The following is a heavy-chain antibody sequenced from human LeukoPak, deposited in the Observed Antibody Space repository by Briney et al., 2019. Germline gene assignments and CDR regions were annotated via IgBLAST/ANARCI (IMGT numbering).Heavy chain of an antibody. J-gene: IGHJ4*02. V-gene: IGHV3-21*01. Sequence: GGSLRLSCAASGFTFSSYGMHWVRQAPGKGLEWVSSISSSSSYIYYADSVKGRFTISRDNAKNSLYLQMNSLRAEDTAVYYCAREADDGVYYFDYWGQGTLVTVSS. CDR2: ISSSSSYI. D-gene: IGHD5-24*01. CDR1: GFTFSSYG. CDR3: AREADDGVYYFDY.